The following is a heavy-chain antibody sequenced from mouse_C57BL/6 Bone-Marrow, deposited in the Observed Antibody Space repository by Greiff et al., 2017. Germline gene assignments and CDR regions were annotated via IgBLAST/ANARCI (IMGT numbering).Heavy chain of an antibody. V-gene: IGHV3-2*02. CDR3: SRASYYYDDSLDY. Sequence: EVQLQESGPGLVKPSQSLSLTCTVTGYSITSDYAWNWIRQFPGNKLEWMGYISYSGSTSYSPSLKSRISITRDTSKNQFFLQLNSVTTEETATYYCSRASYYYDDSLDYWGQGTTLTVSS. J-gene: IGHJ2*01. CDR2: ISYSGST. D-gene: IGHD1-1*01. CDR1: GYSITSDYA.